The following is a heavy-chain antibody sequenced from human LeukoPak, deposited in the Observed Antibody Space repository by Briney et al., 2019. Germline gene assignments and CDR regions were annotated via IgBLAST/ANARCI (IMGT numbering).Heavy chain of an antibody. Sequence: GGSLRLSCAASGFTFDDYAMHWVRQAPGKGLEWVSGISWNSGSIGYADSVKGRFTISRDNAKNSLYLQMNSLRAEDTALYYCAKALLAALDYWSQGTLVTVSS. V-gene: IGHV3-9*01. J-gene: IGHJ4*02. CDR1: GFTFDDYA. D-gene: IGHD6-13*01. CDR2: ISWNSGSI. CDR3: AKALLAALDY.